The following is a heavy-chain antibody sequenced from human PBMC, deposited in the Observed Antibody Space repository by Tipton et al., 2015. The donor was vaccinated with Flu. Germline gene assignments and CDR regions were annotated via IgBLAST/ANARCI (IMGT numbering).Heavy chain of an antibody. J-gene: IGHJ3*02. CDR2: IYTSGTT. V-gene: IGHV4-4*07. D-gene: IGHD3-16*01. Sequence: TLSLTCTVSGGYFSGFYWSWIRQSAGKGLEWIGRIYTSGTTNYNPSLKSRVTLSVATSKNQFSLRLTSVTAADTATYYCASGPSATLGVPSGPLHIWGQGTMVTVS. CDR3: ASGPSATLGVPSGPLHI. CDR1: GGYFSGFY.